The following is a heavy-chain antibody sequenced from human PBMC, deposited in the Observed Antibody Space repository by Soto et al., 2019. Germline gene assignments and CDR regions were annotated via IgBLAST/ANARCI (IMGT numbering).Heavy chain of an antibody. CDR1: GDSMSSYY. CDR3: ARGLLWFGELR. V-gene: IGHV4-4*07. Sequence: QVQLQESGPGLVEPSETLSLTCTVSGDSMSSYYWSWIRQSAEKGLEWIGRISATGPTTYIPSLKSRITLSVDTSKNQFSLKLSSVTAADTAVYYCARGLLWFGELRWGQGTLVTVSS. D-gene: IGHD3-10*01. J-gene: IGHJ4*02. CDR2: ISATGPT.